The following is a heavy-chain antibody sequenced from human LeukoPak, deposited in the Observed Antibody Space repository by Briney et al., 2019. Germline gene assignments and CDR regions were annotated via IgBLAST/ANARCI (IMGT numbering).Heavy chain of an antibody. J-gene: IGHJ3*02. CDR1: GYTFTSYG. D-gene: IGHD3-22*01. CDR3: ARVTGSYYYDSSGYYHDAFDI. CDR2: ISAYNGNT. V-gene: IGHV1-18*01. Sequence: ASVKVSCKASGYTFTSYGISWVRQAPGQGLEWMGWISAYNGNTNYAQKLQGRVTMTTDTSTSTAYMELRSLRSDDTAVYYCARVTGSYYYDSSGYYHDAFDIWGQGTMVTVSS.